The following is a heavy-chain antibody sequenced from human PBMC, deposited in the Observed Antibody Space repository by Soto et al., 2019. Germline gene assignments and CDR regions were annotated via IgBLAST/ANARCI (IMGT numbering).Heavy chain of an antibody. CDR2: SHQSGNT. CDR3: ATRDNSRFY. J-gene: IGHJ4*02. D-gene: IGHD6-13*01. Sequence: QVQLQESGPGLVKPSGTLSLTCAVSGVSISSHDWWTWVRQPPGKGLEWIGESHQSGNTNYNSSLESRVTISVDKSKNHFSLKLGSVTVADTAVYYCATRDNSRFYWGQGTLVTVSS. V-gene: IGHV4-4*02. CDR1: GVSISSHDW.